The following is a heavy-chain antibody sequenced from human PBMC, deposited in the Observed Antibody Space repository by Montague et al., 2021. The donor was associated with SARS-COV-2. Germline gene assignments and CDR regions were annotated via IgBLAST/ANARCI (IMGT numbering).Heavy chain of an antibody. CDR2: IYHSGST. J-gene: IGHJ6*02. CDR3: AGIRWVRSEGGYYYGFDF. D-gene: IGHD4-17*01. CDR1: GGSISSSNW. Sequence: SETLSLTCAVSGGSISSSNWWSWVRQPPGKGLEWIGEIYHSGSTNYNPPLKRRATISVGKSKNQSSLKLSSVTAADTAVYYCAGIRWVRSEGGYYYGFDFWGQGTTVTVSS. V-gene: IGHV4-4*02.